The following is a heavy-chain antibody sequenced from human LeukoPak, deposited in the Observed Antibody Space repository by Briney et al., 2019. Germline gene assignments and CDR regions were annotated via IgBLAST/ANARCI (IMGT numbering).Heavy chain of an antibody. CDR1: GFTFSIHR. Sequence: GGSLRLSCAASGFTFSIHRMHWVRQGPGKGLVWVSRINGDRSSTGSADSVKGRFTISRDNAKNTLYLQMNSLRAEDTAVYYCAREGKSTDFDYWGQGTLVTVSS. V-gene: IGHV3-74*01. J-gene: IGHJ4*02. CDR2: INGDRSST. CDR3: AREGKSTDFDY. D-gene: IGHD3-10*01.